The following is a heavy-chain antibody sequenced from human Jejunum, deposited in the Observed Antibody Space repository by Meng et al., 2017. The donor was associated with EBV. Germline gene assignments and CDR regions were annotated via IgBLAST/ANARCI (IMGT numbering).Heavy chain of an antibody. CDR2: MNPNSGNT. J-gene: IGHJ4*02. CDR3: ARGRVWGSYQDY. CDR1: GYTFTSYD. V-gene: IGHV1-8*01. D-gene: IGHD3-16*02. Sequence: GSLGQAGGGVKNPGAVVKVSCKASGYTFTSYDINWGQPPTGQGLEWMGWMNPNSGNTGYAQKFQGRVTMTRNTSISTAYMELSSLGSEDTAVYYCARGRVWGSYQDYWGQGTLVTVSS.